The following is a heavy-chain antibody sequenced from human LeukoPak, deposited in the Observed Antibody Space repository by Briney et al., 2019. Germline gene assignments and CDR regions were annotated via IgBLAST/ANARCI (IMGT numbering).Heavy chain of an antibody. CDR2: IYHSGST. V-gene: IGHV4-30-2*01. J-gene: IGHJ4*02. D-gene: IGHD6-6*01. CDR1: GGSISSGGYY. Sequence: SETLSLTCTVSGGSISSGGYYWSWIRQPPGKGLEWIGYIYHSGSTYYNPALKSRVTISVDRSKNQFSLKLSSETAADTAVYYCARHGPLVSSSSFLWGQGTLVTVSS. CDR3: ARHGPLVSSSSFL.